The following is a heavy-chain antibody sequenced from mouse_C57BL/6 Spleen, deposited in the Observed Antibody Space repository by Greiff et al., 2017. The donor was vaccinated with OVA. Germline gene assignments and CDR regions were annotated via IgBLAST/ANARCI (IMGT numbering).Heavy chain of an antibody. CDR2: IYPGDGDT. CDR3: ARWRLLAMDY. V-gene: IGHV1-80*01. Sequence: VKLMESGAELVKPGASVKISCKASGYAFSSYWMNWVKQRPGKGLEWIGQIYPGDGDTNYNGKFKGKATLTADKSSSTAYMQLSSLTSEDSAVYFCARWRLLAMDYWGQGTSVTVSS. CDR1: GYAFSSYW. J-gene: IGHJ4*01. D-gene: IGHD2-3*01.